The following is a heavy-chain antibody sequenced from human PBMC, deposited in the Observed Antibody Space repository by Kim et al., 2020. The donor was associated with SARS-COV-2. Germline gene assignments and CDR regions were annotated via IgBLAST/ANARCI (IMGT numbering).Heavy chain of an antibody. V-gene: IGHV4-4*07. CDR3: ARDRRNTIFGVVIEDAFDI. CDR1: GGSISNYY. J-gene: IGHJ3*02. CDR2: IYTSGST. Sequence: SETLSLTCIVSGGSISNYYWSWIRQPAGKGLEWIGRIYTSGSTNYNPSLKSRVTMSVDTSKNQFSPKLTSVTAADTAVYYCARDRRNTIFGVVIEDAFDIWGQGTMVTVSS. D-gene: IGHD3-3*01.